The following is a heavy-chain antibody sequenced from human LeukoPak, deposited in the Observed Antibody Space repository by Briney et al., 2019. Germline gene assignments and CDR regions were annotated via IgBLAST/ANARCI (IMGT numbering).Heavy chain of an antibody. CDR3: AKDYYALRDTPWFDI. J-gene: IGHJ3*02. CDR2: ISGSGGST. Sequence: GGSLRLSCAASGFTFSSYAMSWVRQAPGKGLEWVSAISGSGGSTYYADSVKGRFTVSRDNSKNTLYLQMNSLRAEDTAVYYCAKDYYALRDTPWFDIWGQGTMVTVSS. CDR1: GFTFSSYA. V-gene: IGHV3-23*01. D-gene: IGHD3-22*01.